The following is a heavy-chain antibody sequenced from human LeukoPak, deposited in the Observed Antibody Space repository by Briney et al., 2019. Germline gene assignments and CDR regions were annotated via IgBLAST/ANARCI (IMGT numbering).Heavy chain of an antibody. CDR1: GFTFSSYA. V-gene: IGHV3-30-3*01. Sequence: GGSLRLSCAASGFTFSSYAMHWVRQAPGKGLEWVAVISYDGSNKYYADSVKGRFTISRDNSKNTLYLQMNSLRAEDTAVYYCARDPRELRSGWPSEYFQHWGQGTLVTVSS. D-gene: IGHD6-19*01. CDR3: ARDPRELRSGWPSEYFQH. CDR2: ISYDGSNK. J-gene: IGHJ1*01.